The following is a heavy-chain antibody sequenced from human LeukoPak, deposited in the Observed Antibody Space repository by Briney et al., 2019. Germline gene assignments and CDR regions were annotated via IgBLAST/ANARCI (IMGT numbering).Heavy chain of an antibody. J-gene: IGHJ4*02. CDR1: GFTFRNYA. Sequence: GGSLRLSCAASGFTFRNYAMSWVRQAPGKGLEWVSAIVGNGVSTYYADSVQGRFTISRDNSKNTLYLQMNSLRAEDTAVYYCAKGGPHCGGDCPNDYWGQGTLVTVSS. D-gene: IGHD2-21*02. CDR3: AKGGPHCGGDCPNDY. V-gene: IGHV3-23*01. CDR2: IVGNGVST.